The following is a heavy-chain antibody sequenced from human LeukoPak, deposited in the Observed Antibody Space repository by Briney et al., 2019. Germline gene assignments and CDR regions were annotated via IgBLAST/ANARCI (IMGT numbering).Heavy chain of an antibody. CDR2: IYHSGST. CDR1: GGSISSYY. D-gene: IGHD5-18*01. J-gene: IGHJ4*02. Sequence: SETLSLTCTVSGGSISSYYWSWIRQPPGKGLEWIGSIYHSGSTYYNPSLKSRVTISVDTSKNQFSLKLSSVTAADTAVYYCARDKGGGYSYGNIFDYWGQGTLVTVSS. V-gene: IGHV4-38-2*02. CDR3: ARDKGGGYSYGNIFDY.